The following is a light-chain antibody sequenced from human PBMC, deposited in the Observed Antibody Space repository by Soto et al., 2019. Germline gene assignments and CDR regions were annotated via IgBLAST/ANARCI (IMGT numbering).Light chain of an antibody. Sequence: DIQITQSPSTLSASVGDRVTITCRASQSIRNWLAWYQQKPGKVPKLLIYDASSLASGVPSRFSGSGSGTDFTLTISSLQPEDFATYYCQQSYSTLWTFGQGTKVDI. CDR3: QQSYSTLWT. J-gene: IGKJ1*01. CDR1: QSIRNW. V-gene: IGKV1-5*01. CDR2: DAS.